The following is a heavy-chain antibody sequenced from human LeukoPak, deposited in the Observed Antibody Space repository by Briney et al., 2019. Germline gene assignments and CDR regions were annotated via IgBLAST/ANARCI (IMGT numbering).Heavy chain of an antibody. J-gene: IGHJ6*02. V-gene: IGHV4-34*01. Sequence: PSETLSLTCAVYGGSFSGYYWSWIRQPPGKGLEWIGEINHSGSTNYNPSLKSRVTISVDTSKNQFSLKLSSVTAADTAVYYCARAWGDYLHQGLYYYYGMDVWGQGTTVTVSS. CDR1: GGSFSGYY. D-gene: IGHD4-17*01. CDR2: INHSGST. CDR3: ARAWGDYLHQGLYYYYGMDV.